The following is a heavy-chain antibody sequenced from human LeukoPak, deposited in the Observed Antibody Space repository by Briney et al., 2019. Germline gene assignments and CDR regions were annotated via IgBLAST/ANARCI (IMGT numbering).Heavy chain of an antibody. J-gene: IGHJ5*02. CDR3: ARVDFWSGYPGRYNWFDP. CDR2: IYYSGST. V-gene: IGHV4-39*07. Sequence: SETLYLTCTVSGGSISSSSYYWGGIRQPPGKGLEWIGSIYYSGSTYYNPSLKSRVTISVDTSKNQFSLKLSSVTAADTAVYYCARVDFWSGYPGRYNWFDPWGQGTLVTVSS. D-gene: IGHD3-3*01. CDR1: GGSISSSSYY.